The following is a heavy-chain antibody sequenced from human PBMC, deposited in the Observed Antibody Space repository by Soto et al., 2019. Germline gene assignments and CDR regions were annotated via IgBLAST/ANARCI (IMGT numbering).Heavy chain of an antibody. J-gene: IGHJ4*02. Sequence: ASVKVSCKASGYTFTSYDINWVRQATGQGLEWMGWMNPNSGNTGYAQKFQGRVTMTRNTSISTAYMELSSLRSEDTAVYYCARVGGYRGYDLLDYWGQGTLVTVSS. D-gene: IGHD5-12*01. CDR3: ARVGGYRGYDLLDY. V-gene: IGHV1-8*01. CDR1: GYTFTSYD. CDR2: MNPNSGNT.